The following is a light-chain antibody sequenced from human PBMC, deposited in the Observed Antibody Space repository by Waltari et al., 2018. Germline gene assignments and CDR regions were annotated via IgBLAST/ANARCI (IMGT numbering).Light chain of an antibody. CDR3: SSYTTNGVVV. CDR2: GVT. J-gene: IGLJ2*01. V-gene: IGLV2-14*03. CDR1: SSALGDFKF. Sequence: QSALTQPASVSGSPGPSISISCTGASSALGDFKFVSCYQQYPGTAPKLLIFGVTKRPSRVSRRFSGSKSGNTASLTISGLQAEDEAEYYCSSYTTNGVVVFGGGTKLTVL.